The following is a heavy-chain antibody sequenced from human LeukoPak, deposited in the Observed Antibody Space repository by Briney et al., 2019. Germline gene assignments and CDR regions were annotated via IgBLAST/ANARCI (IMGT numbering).Heavy chain of an antibody. J-gene: IGHJ4*02. CDR2: IYHSGST. CDR1: GYSISSGYY. Sequence: SETLSPTCTVSGYSISSGYYWGWIRQPPGKGLEWIGSIYHSGSTYYNPSLKSRVTISVDTSKNQFSLRLSSVTAADTAVYYCARDPGVRGYSYGYDYWGQGTLVTVSS. D-gene: IGHD5-18*01. CDR3: ARDPGVRGYSYGYDY. V-gene: IGHV4-38-2*02.